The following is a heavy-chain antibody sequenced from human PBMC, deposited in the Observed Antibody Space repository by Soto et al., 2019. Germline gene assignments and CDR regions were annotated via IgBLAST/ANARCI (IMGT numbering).Heavy chain of an antibody. D-gene: IGHD3-3*02. V-gene: IGHV3-33*01. J-gene: IGHJ3*02. CDR2: IVSDGSAI. CDR3: ARDDAFDNENGFDM. CDR1: GFPLSFYG. Sequence: GGSLRLSCAVSGFPLSFYGFHWVRQSPGKGLEWLGVIVSDGSAIYHADSLEGRFFISRDNSKDILYLQMNSLRVEDAAVYYCARDDAFDNENGFDMWGQGTMVTVSS.